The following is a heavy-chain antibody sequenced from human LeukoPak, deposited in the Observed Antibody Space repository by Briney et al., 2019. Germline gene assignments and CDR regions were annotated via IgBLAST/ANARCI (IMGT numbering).Heavy chain of an antibody. CDR1: GDFISSSNW. D-gene: IGHD6-13*01. Sequence: PSETLSLTCAVSGDFISSSNWWSWVRQPPGKGLEWIGEMYHSGSTNYNPSLKSRVTISLDKSKNQFSLKLSSVTAADTAVYYCARAARAAAGGYFDYWGQGTLVTVSS. CDR3: ARAARAAAGGYFDY. V-gene: IGHV4-4*02. CDR2: MYHSGST. J-gene: IGHJ4*02.